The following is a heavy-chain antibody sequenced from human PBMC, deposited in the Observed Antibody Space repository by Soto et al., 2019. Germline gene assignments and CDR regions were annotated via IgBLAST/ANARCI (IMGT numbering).Heavy chain of an antibody. CDR2: INHSGST. J-gene: IGHJ6*03. D-gene: IGHD3-3*01. V-gene: IGHV4-34*01. Sequence: SETLSLTCAVYGGSFSGYYWSWIRQPPGKGLEWIGEINHSGSTNYNPSLKSRVTISVDTSKNQFSLKLSSVTAADTAVYYCSRGRGGITIFGVVIPTDESDGYYYYMDVWGKGTTVTVSS. CDR1: GGSFSGYY. CDR3: SRGRGGITIFGVVIPTDESDGYYYYMDV.